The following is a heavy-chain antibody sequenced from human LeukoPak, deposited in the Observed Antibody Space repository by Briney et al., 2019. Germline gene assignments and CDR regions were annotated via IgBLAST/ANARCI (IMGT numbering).Heavy chain of an antibody. D-gene: IGHD3-3*01. Sequence: PGGSLRLSCAASGFTFSNYWMSWVRQAPGKALEWVANIKQDGSEKYYVDSVKGRFTISRDNAKNSLYLQMNSLRAEDTAMYYCARDPTIFGVVIVPDYWGQGTLVTVSS. CDR2: IKQDGSEK. CDR3: ARDPTIFGVVIVPDY. CDR1: GFTFSNYW. V-gene: IGHV3-7*01. J-gene: IGHJ4*02.